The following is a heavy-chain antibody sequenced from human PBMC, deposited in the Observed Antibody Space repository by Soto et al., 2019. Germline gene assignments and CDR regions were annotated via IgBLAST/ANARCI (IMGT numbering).Heavy chain of an antibody. V-gene: IGHV3-74*01. CDR3: SNWFDP. CDR2: INSDGSST. Sequence: EVQLVESGGGLVQSGGSLRLSCAASGFTFSSYWMHWVRQAPGKGLVSVSRINSDGSSTFYADSVKGRFTISRDNAKNTLYLQMNSLRAEDTAVYYCSNWFDPWGQGTLVTVSS. CDR1: GFTFSSYW. J-gene: IGHJ5*02.